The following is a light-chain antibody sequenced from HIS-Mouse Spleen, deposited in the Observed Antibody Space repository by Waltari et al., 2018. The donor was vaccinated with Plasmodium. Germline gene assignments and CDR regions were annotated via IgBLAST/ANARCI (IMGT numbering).Light chain of an antibody. J-gene: IGLJ1*01. CDR1: SSDVGGYNY. CDR3: CSYAGSYTYV. Sequence: QSALTQPRSVSGSPGQSVTISCTGTSSDVGGYNYVSWYPQHPGKAPKLMSYDVSTRTSGVPYRFSGSKSGNTASLTSSGLQAEDEADYYCCSYAGSYTYVFGTGTKVTVL. V-gene: IGLV2-11*01. CDR2: DVS.